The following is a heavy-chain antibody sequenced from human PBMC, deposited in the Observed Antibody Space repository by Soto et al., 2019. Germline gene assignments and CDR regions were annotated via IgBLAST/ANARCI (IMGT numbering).Heavy chain of an antibody. CDR3: AKAGEGGASGYYSYYMDV. CDR2: ISYDGSNK. D-gene: IGHD3-10*01. V-gene: IGHV3-30*18. CDR1: GFTFSSYG. J-gene: IGHJ6*03. Sequence: QVQLVESGGGVVQPGRSLRLSCAASGFTFSSYGMHWVRQAPGKGLAWVAVISYDGSNKYYADSVKGRFTISRENSKNTLYLQMNSLRAEDTAVYYCAKAGEGGASGYYSYYMDVWGKGTTVTVSS.